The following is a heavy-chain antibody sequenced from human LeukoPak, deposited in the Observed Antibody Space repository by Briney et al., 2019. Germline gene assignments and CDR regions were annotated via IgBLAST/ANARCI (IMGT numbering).Heavy chain of an antibody. CDR3: ARRGYSGYDWTIFDY. V-gene: IGHV2-5*02. CDR1: GFSLSTSGVG. CDR2: IYWDDDK. J-gene: IGHJ4*02. Sequence: SGPTLVKPTQTLTLTCTFSGFSLSTSGVGVGWIRQPPGKALEWLALIYWDDDKRYSPSLKSRLTITKDTSKNQVVLTMTNMDPVDTATYYCARRGYSGYDWTIFDYWGQGTLVTVSS. D-gene: IGHD5-12*01.